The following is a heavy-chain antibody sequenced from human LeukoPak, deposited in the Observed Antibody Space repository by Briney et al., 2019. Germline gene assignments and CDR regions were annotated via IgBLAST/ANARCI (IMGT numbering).Heavy chain of an antibody. Sequence: ASVKVSCKASGYTFTSYTIHWVRQAPGQRLEWMGWINADNGNTKSSQEFQGRVTITRDTSASTAYMELSSLRSEDMAVYYCARGIAAAGPWYFFDYWGQGTLVTVSS. J-gene: IGHJ4*02. CDR3: ARGIAAAGPWYFFDY. V-gene: IGHV1-3*03. CDR1: GYTFTSYT. CDR2: INADNGNT. D-gene: IGHD6-13*01.